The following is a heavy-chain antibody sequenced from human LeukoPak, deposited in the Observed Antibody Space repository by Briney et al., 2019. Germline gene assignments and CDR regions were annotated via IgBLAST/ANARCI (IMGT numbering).Heavy chain of an antibody. V-gene: IGHV3-48*01. CDR3: ARDGFLAFGEVDAFDI. J-gene: IGHJ3*02. CDR2: ISSSSSTI. Sequence: GGSLRLSCAASGFTFSSYSMNWVRQAPGKGLEWVSYISSSSSTIYYADSVKGRFTISRDNAKNSLYLQMNSLRAEDTAVYYCARDGFLAFGEVDAFDIWGQGTMVTVSS. CDR1: GFTFSSYS. D-gene: IGHD3-10*01.